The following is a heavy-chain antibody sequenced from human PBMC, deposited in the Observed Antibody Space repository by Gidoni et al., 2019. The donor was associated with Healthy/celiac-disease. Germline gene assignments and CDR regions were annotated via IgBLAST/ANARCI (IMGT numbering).Heavy chain of an antibody. D-gene: IGHD6-6*01. CDR2: IYPGDSDT. V-gene: IGHV5-51*01. Sequence: EVQLVQSGAEVKTPGESLKFSCQGSGYSFPSYWIGWVRQMPGKGLEWMGIIYPGDSDTRYSPSFQGQVTISADKSISTAYLQWSSLKASDTAMYYCARPSIAARLSFVDYWGQGTLVTVSS. CDR1: GYSFPSYW. J-gene: IGHJ4*02. CDR3: ARPSIAARLSFVDY.